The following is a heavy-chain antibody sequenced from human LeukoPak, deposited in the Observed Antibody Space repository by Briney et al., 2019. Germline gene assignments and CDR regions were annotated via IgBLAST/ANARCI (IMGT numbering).Heavy chain of an antibody. Sequence: KPGGSLSLSCAASGFTFSSYSMYWVRQAPGKGLEWVSYISSSSSYTNYADSVKGRFTISRDNAKNSLYLQMNSLRAEDTAVYNCARHSATPPPYWGQGTLVTVSS. V-gene: IGHV3-21*05. CDR2: ISSSSSYT. CDR1: GFTFSSYS. CDR3: ARHSATPPPY. D-gene: IGHD6-13*01. J-gene: IGHJ4*02.